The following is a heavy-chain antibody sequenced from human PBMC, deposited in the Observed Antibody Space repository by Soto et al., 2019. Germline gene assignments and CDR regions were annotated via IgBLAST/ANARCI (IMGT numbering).Heavy chain of an antibody. D-gene: IGHD3-10*01. J-gene: IGHJ4*02. Sequence: GQSPKISCKGSGYSFTSYWIGCVCQIRGKGLEWMGIIYPGDSDTRYSPSFQGQVTISADKSISTAYLQWSSLKASDTAMYYCARHSYGSGSTIDYWGQGTLVTVSS. V-gene: IGHV5-51*01. CDR1: GYSFTSYW. CDR3: ARHSYGSGSTIDY. CDR2: IYPGDSDT.